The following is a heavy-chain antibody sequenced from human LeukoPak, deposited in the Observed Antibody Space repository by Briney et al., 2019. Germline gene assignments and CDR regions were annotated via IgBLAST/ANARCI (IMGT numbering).Heavy chain of an antibody. D-gene: IGHD1-1*01. CDR3: ARMGHDILVPSGMDV. J-gene: IGHJ6*02. Sequence: GGSLRLSCAASGFTFSGYWMHWVRQAPGKGLVWVSRISNDGSYTSYADSVKGRFTISRDNAKNTLYVQMNSLRAEDTAVYYCARMGHDILVPSGMDVWGQGTTVTVSS. CDR2: ISNDGSYT. CDR1: GFTFSGYW. V-gene: IGHV3-74*01.